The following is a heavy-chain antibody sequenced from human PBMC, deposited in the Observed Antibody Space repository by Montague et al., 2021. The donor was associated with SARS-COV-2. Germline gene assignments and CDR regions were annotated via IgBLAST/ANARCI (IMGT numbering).Heavy chain of an antibody. CDR1: GGSSGDDH. Sequence: SETLSLTCAVYGGSSGDDHWSWIRQPPGKGLEWIGDIKQSGRTNYNPSLKSRVTISVDTSKNQFSLKVTSLTAADTAVYFCARGHLSVSMIVVVFTSASYYFDYWGQGAQVTVSS. CDR2: IKQSGRT. V-gene: IGHV4-34*01. D-gene: IGHD3-22*01. J-gene: IGHJ4*02. CDR3: ARGHLSVSMIVVVFTSASYYFDY.